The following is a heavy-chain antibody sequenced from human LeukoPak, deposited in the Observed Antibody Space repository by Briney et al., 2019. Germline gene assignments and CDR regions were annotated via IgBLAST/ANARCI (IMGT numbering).Heavy chain of an antibody. CDR3: RLLWLGEASGYSYGYDY. D-gene: IGHD5-18*01. V-gene: IGHV3-30*02. CDR2: IRYDGSNK. J-gene: IGHJ4*02. Sequence: GGSLRLSCAASGFTFSSYGMHWVRQAPGKGLEWVAFIRYDGSNKYYADSVKGRFTISRDNSKNTLYLQMNSLRAEDTAVYYCRLLWLGEASGYSYGYDYWGQGTLVTVSS. CDR1: GFTFSSYG.